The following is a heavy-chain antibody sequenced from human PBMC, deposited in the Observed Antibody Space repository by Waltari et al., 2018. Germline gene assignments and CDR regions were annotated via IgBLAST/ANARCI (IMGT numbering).Heavy chain of an antibody. D-gene: IGHD5-18*01. V-gene: IGHV3-53*02. Sequence: EVQLVETGGGLIQPGGSLRLSCAASGFTVSSNYMSWVRQAPGKGLEWVSVIYSGVSTYYADSVKGRFTISRDNTKNTLYLQMNSLRAEDTAVYYCASSYSYGRPSDYWGQGTLVTVSS. CDR1: GFTVSSNY. CDR3: ASSYSYGRPSDY. CDR2: IYSGVST. J-gene: IGHJ4*02.